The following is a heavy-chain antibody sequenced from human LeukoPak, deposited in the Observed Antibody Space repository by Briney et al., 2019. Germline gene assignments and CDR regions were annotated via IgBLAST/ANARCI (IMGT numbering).Heavy chain of an antibody. CDR3: ARGRSSSYYFDY. D-gene: IGHD6-6*01. CDR1: GGSISSYY. Sequence: SETLSLTCTVSGGSISSYYWSWIRQPPGKGLEWIGYIYYSGSTNYSPSLKSRVTISVDTSKNQFSLKLSSVTAADTAVYYCARGRSSSYYFDYGGQGTLVTVSS. V-gene: IGHV4-59*01. CDR2: IYYSGST. J-gene: IGHJ4*02.